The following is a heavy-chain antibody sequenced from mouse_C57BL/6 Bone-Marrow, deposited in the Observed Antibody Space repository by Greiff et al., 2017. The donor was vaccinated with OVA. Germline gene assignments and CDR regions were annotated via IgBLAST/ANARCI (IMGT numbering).Heavy chain of an antibody. CDR2: IDPSRGGT. CDR3: ARTGSREYYVDY. CDR1: GYTFTSYW. Sequence: QVQLQQPGAELVKPGASVKLSCKASGYTFTSYWMHWVKQRPGRGLEWIGRIDPSRGGTKYNEKFKRKATLTVDKPSSTAYMKLSSLTSEDSAVNYCARTGSREYYVDYWGQGTTLTVSS. J-gene: IGHJ2*01. D-gene: IGHD1-1*01. V-gene: IGHV1-72*01.